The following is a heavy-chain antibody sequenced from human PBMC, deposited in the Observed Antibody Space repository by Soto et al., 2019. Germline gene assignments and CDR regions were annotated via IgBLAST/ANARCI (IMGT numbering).Heavy chain of an antibody. D-gene: IGHD5-18*01. Sequence: QVQLQESGPGLVKPSQTLSLTCTVSGGSISSGGYYWSWLRQHPGRGLEWIGYTFYSGSDYYNPSFQSRVSISVDTSKNQFSLMLTSVTAADTAVYYCARGYGQRLFRWYFDLWGRGTLVTVSS. CDR3: ARGYGQRLFRWYFDL. V-gene: IGHV4-31*03. CDR2: TFYSGSD. J-gene: IGHJ2*01. CDR1: GGSISSGGYY.